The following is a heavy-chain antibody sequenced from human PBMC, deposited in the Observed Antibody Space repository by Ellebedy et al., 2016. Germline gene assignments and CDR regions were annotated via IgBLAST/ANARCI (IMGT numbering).Heavy chain of an antibody. D-gene: IGHD3-10*01. J-gene: IGHJ4*02. CDR2: VNTFSGNT. CDR3: AKTSGWGYGEN. Sequence: ASVKVSXKASSYTFTTFSITWVRQVPGRGLEWMGFVNTFSGNTKFAQKFQGRVSMTTDSSTHTAYMDLRSLRSDDTAMYYCAKTSGWGYGENWGQGTLVTVSS. CDR1: SYTFTTFS. V-gene: IGHV1-18*04.